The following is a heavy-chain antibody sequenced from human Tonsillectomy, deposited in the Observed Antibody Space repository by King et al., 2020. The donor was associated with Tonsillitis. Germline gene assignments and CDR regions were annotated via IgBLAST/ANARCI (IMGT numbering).Heavy chain of an antibody. J-gene: IGHJ4*02. Sequence: VPLQESGPGLVKPSQTLSLTCTVSGGSISSGGYYWSWIRQHPGKGLEWIGYIYYSGSTHYNPSLKRRVTISVDTSKNQFSLELSSVTAADTAVYYCARALLGYSSSSGGFDYWGQGTLVTVSS. V-gene: IGHV4-31*03. CDR1: GGSISSGGYY. CDR2: IYYSGST. D-gene: IGHD6-6*01. CDR3: ARALLGYSSSSGGFDY.